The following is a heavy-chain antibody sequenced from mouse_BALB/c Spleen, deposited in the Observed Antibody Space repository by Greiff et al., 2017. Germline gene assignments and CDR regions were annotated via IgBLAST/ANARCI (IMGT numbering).Heavy chain of an antibody. D-gene: IGHD1-1*01. CDR2: ISSGSSTI. CDR3: ARSSYNAMDY. V-gene: IGHV5-17*02. J-gene: IGHJ4*01. Sequence: EVQLVESGGGLVQPGGSRKLSCAASGFTFSSFGMHWVRQAPEKGLEWVAYISSGSSTIYYADTVKGRFTISRDNPKNTLFLQMTSLRSEDTAMYYCARSSYNAMDYWGQGTSVTVSS. CDR1: GFTFSSFG.